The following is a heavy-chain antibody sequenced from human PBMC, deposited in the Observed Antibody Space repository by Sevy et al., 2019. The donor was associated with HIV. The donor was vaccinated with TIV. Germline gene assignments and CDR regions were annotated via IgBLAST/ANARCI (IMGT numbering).Heavy chain of an antibody. Sequence: SETLSLTCTVSGASIRDSSYYWAWIRQPPGKGLEWIGNIYSYGETYYNSSLKSRVTISVDTSKNQFSLSFTSVTAADTAIYFCARSMEQQLDAFGIWGQGTMVTVSS. CDR1: GASIRDSSYY. CDR2: IYSYGET. D-gene: IGHD6-13*01. J-gene: IGHJ3*02. CDR3: ARSMEQQLDAFGI. V-gene: IGHV4-39*01.